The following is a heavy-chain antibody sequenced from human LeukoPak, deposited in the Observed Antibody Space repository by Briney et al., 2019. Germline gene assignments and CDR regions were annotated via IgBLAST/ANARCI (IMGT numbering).Heavy chain of an antibody. D-gene: IGHD2-2*01. CDR3: ARDLPPAPWNGMDV. V-gene: IGHV3-53*01. CDR1: GLTVSSNY. Sequence: GGSLRLSCAASGLTVSSNYMSWVRQAPGKGLEWVSVIFSGGSIYYADSVKGRFTISRDNSKNTLYLQMNSLRPEDTAVYYCARDLPPAPWNGMDVWGQGTTVTVSS. CDR2: IFSGGSI. J-gene: IGHJ6*02.